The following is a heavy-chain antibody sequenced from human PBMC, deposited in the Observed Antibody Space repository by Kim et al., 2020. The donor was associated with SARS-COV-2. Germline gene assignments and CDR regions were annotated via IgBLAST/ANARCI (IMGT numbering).Heavy chain of an antibody. Sequence: SVKVSCKASGGTFSSYAISWVRQAPGQGLEWMGGIIPIFGTANYAQKFQGRVTITADESTSTAYMELSSLRSEDTAVYYCARERAYYYDSSGYYPFDYWGQGNLVTVSP. CDR3: ARERAYYYDSSGYYPFDY. J-gene: IGHJ4*02. D-gene: IGHD3-22*01. V-gene: IGHV1-69*13. CDR2: IIPIFGTA. CDR1: GGTFSSYA.